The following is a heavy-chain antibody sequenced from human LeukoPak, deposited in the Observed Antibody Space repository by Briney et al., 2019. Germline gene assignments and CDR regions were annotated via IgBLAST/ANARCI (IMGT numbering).Heavy chain of an antibody. V-gene: IGHV1-8*01. CDR1: GYTFTSYD. D-gene: IGHD5-24*01. Sequence: ASVKVSCKASGYTFTSYDINWVRQATGQGLEWMGWINPNSGNTGYAQKFQGRVTMTRNTSISTAYMELSSLRSEDTAVYYCARARRGMATIHDYYFDYWGQGTLVTVSS. CDR2: INPNSGNT. J-gene: IGHJ4*02. CDR3: ARARRGMATIHDYYFDY.